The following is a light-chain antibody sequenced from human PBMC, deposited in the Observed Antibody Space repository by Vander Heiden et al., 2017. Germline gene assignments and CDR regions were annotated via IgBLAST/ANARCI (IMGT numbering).Light chain of an antibody. Sequence: EIVMTQSPVTLSVSPGERVTLSCRASQSVRTYLAWYQQKPGQAPRLLIYGASTRATGIPTRFSGSGSGTEFILTVSSLQSEDFAVYYCQQYDNWPPVTFGGGTKVEIK. V-gene: IGKV3-15*01. CDR2: GAS. J-gene: IGKJ4*01. CDR1: QSVRTY. CDR3: QQYDNWPPVT.